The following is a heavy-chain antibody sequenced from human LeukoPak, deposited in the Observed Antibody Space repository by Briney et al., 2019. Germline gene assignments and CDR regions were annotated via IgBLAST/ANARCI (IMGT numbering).Heavy chain of an antibody. CDR3: ARGQYQLPLEY. CDR1: GGSISSYY. CDR2: IYYSGST. V-gene: IGHV4-59*01. Sequence: PSETLSLTCTVSGGSISSYYWSWIRQPPGKGLEWIGYIYYSGSTNYNPSLKSRVTISVDTSKNQFSLKLSTVTAADTAVYYCARGQYQLPLEYWGQGTLVTVSS. D-gene: IGHD2-2*01. J-gene: IGHJ4*02.